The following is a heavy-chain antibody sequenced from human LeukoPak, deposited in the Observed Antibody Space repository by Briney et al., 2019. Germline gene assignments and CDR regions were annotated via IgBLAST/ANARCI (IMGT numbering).Heavy chain of an antibody. Sequence: GGSLRLSCAASGFTFSSYAMTWVRQAPGKGLEWVSSISGSGSTTYYADSVKGRFTISRDNSKNTLYLQMNSLRVKDTAVYYCAKDRQQWLVGGYFDYWGQGTLVTVSS. D-gene: IGHD6-19*01. J-gene: IGHJ4*02. CDR2: ISGSGSTT. V-gene: IGHV3-23*01. CDR3: AKDRQQWLVGGYFDY. CDR1: GFTFSSYA.